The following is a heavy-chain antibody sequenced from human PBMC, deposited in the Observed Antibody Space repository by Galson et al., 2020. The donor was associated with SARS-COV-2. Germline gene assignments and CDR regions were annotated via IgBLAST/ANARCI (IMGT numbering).Heavy chain of an antibody. CDR3: ARERYSGSYFFLDY. D-gene: IGHD1-26*01. CDR2: IKQDGSEK. CDR1: GFTFSSYW. V-gene: IGHV3-7*01. J-gene: IGHJ4*02. Sequence: TGGSLRLSCAASGFTFSSYWMSWVRQAPGKGLEWVANIKQDGSEKYYVDSVKGRFTISRDNAKNSLYLQMNSLRAEDTAVYYCARERYSGSYFFLDYWGQGTLVTVSS.